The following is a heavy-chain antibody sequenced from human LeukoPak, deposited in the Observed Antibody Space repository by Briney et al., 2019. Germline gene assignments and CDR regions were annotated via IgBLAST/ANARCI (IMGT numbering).Heavy chain of an antibody. J-gene: IGHJ4*02. Sequence: PGGSLRLSCAASGLIVSNNYMSWVGKAPGKGREGVSIVYSGGHTYYADSVKGRFTISRDKSKNTLYLQMSSLRAEDTAVYYCARGIRDCSRTTCYQPFDYWGQGALVTVSS. V-gene: IGHV3-53*01. CDR2: VYSGGHT. D-gene: IGHD2-2*01. CDR1: GLIVSNNY. CDR3: ARGIRDCSRTTCYQPFDY.